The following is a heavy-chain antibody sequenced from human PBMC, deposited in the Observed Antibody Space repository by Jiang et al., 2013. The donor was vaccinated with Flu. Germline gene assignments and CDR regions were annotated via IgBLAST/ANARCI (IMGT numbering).Heavy chain of an antibody. CDR1: GYSISSGYY. D-gene: IGHD2-15*01. CDR3: ARHLDPYCSGGSCPYSRNDAFDI. J-gene: IGHJ3*02. CDR2: IYHSGST. V-gene: IGHV4-38-2*01. Sequence: LLKPSETLSLTCAVSGYSISSGYYWGWIRQPPGKGLEWIGSIYHSGSTYYNPSLKSRVTISVDTSKNQFSLKLSSVTAADTAVYYCARHLDPYCSGGSCPYSRNDAFDIWGQGTMVTVSS.